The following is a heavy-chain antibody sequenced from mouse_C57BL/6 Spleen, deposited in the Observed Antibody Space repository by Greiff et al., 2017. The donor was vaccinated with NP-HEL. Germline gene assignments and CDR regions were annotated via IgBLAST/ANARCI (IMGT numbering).Heavy chain of an antibody. CDR3: ARGDGSSPWFAY. D-gene: IGHD1-1*01. CDR1: GYTFTSYG. J-gene: IGHJ3*01. V-gene: IGHV1-81*01. Sequence: QVQLQQSGAELARPGASVKLSCKASGYTFTSYGISWVKQRPGQGLEWIGEIYPRRGNPYYNEKFTGTAPLTADKSSSTAYMELRSLTSEDSAVYFCARGDGSSPWFAYWGQGTLVTVSA. CDR2: IYPRRGNP.